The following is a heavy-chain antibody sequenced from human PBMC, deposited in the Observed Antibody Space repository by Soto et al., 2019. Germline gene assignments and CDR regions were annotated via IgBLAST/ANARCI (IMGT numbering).Heavy chain of an antibody. Sequence: QVQMVQSGNEVTKPGASVKVSCQASGYTFSSYGISWVRQAPGQGLEWMGWISGYNGDTDYTQKLQGRVTMTTDTSTTTAYMELRSLRPDDTAVYYCARDPPLRYNNDRWGYYYGLDVWGQGTTVTVSS. J-gene: IGHJ6*02. V-gene: IGHV1-18*01. CDR2: ISGYNGDT. CDR1: GYTFSSYG. CDR3: ARDPPLRYNNDRWGYYYGLDV. D-gene: IGHD1-20*01.